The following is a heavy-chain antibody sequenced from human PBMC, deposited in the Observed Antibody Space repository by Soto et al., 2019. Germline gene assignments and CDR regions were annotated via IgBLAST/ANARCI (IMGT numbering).Heavy chain of an antibody. V-gene: IGHV3-23*01. Sequence: GGSLIRSCAASGFTFSSYAMSWVRQAPGKGLEWVSAISGSGGSTYYADSVKGRFTISRDNSKNTLYLQMNSLRAEDTAVYYCAKDHQIAELDYWGQGTLVTVSS. J-gene: IGHJ4*02. CDR3: AKDHQIAELDY. CDR1: GFTFSSYA. CDR2: ISGSGGST.